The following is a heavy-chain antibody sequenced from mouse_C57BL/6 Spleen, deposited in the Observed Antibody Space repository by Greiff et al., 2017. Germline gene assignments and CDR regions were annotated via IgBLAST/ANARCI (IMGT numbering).Heavy chain of an antibody. CDR2: INPDNGGT. CDR3: ATYGSSYLSWFAY. CDR1: GYTFTDYY. V-gene: IGHV1-19*01. D-gene: IGHD1-1*01. J-gene: IGHJ3*01. Sequence: VQLQQPGPVLVKPGASVKLSCKASGYTFTDYYMNWVKQSHGKSLEWIGVINPDNGGTSYNQKFKGKATLTVDKSSSTAYMELNSLTSEDSAVYYCATYGSSYLSWFAYWGQGTLVTVSA.